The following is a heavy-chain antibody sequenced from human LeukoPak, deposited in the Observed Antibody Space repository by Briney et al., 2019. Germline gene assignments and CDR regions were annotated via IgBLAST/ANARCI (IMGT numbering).Heavy chain of an antibody. J-gene: IGHJ3*02. V-gene: IGHV3-9*01. CDR3: AKDSAFDI. Sequence: PGGSLRLSCAASGFTFDDYAMHWVRQAPGKGLEWFSGISWNSGSIGYADSVKGRFTISRDNAKNSLYLQMNSLRAEDTALYYCAKDSAFDIWGQGTMVTVSS. CDR1: GFTFDDYA. CDR2: ISWNSGSI.